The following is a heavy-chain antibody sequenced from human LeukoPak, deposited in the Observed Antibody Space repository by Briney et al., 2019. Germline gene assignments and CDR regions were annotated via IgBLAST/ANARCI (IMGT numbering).Heavy chain of an antibody. Sequence: SETLSLTCTVSGGSISSYYWSWIRQPPGKGLEWIGYIYYSGSTNYNPSLKSRVTISVDTSKNQFSLKLSSVTAADTAVYYCARDGKYQLLYPGWFDPWGQGTLVTVSS. V-gene: IGHV4-59*01. D-gene: IGHD2-2*02. J-gene: IGHJ5*02. CDR2: IYYSGST. CDR3: ARDGKYQLLYPGWFDP. CDR1: GGSISSYY.